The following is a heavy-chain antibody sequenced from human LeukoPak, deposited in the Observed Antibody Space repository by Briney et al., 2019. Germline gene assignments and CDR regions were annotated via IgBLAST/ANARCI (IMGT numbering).Heavy chain of an antibody. CDR3: AQDQGDCLPCYGGWSDS. J-gene: IGHJ5*01. CDR2: ISGSGVST. Sequence: PGGSLRLSCAASGFTFNHYAMSWVRQAPGKGLEWVSSISGSGVSTYHADSVKGRFTISRDTSMNTLHLQMNSLRAEDTAVYYCAQDQGDCLPCYGGWSDSWGQGTLVTVSS. V-gene: IGHV3-23*01. D-gene: IGHD2-15*01. CDR1: GFTFNHYA.